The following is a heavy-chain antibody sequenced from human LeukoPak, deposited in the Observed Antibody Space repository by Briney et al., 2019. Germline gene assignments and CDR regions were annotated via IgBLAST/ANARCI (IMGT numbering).Heavy chain of an antibody. V-gene: IGHV4-39*07. D-gene: IGHD2-2*01. Sequence: SETLSLTCTVSGVSSSSSSYYWGWIRQPPGKRLEWIGSIYYSGSTNYNPSLKSRVTISVDTSKNQFSLKLSSVTAADTAVYYCAREVRVVPAARYFDYWGQGTLVTVSS. CDR3: AREVRVVPAARYFDY. J-gene: IGHJ4*02. CDR2: IYYSGST. CDR1: GVSSSSSSYY.